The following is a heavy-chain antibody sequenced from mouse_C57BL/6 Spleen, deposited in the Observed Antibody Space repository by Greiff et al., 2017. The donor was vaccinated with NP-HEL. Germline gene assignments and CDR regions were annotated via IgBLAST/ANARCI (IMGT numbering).Heavy chain of an antibody. CDR1: GFTFSDYG. V-gene: IGHV5-17*01. J-gene: IGHJ4*01. Sequence: EVQRVESGGGLVKPGGSLKLSCAASGFTFSDYGMHWVRQAPEKGLEWVAYISSGSSTIYYADTVKGRFTISRDNAKNTLVLQMTSLRSEDTAMYYCARGGKDYAMDYWGQGTSVTVSS. CDR3: ARGGKDYAMDY. CDR2: ISSGSSTI.